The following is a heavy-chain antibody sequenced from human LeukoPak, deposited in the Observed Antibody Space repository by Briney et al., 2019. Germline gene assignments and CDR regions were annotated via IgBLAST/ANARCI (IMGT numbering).Heavy chain of an antibody. J-gene: IGHJ4*02. D-gene: IGHD2-21*02. CDR2: ISAYNGNT. V-gene: IGHV1-18*01. CDR3: ARAYCGGDCYPGD. CDR1: GYTFTSYG. Sequence: ASVKVSCKASGYTFTSYGISWLRQAPGQGLEWMGWISAYNGNTNYAQKLQGRVTMTRNTSISTAYMELSSLRSEDTAVYYCARAYCGGDCYPGDWGQGTLVTVSS.